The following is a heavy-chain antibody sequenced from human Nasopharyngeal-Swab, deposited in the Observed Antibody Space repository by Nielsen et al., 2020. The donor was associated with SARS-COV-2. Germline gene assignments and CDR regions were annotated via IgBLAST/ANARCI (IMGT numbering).Heavy chain of an antibody. CDR3: ARYPLYGDYVDY. V-gene: IGHV5-51*01. J-gene: IGHJ4*02. CDR2: IYPGNSDI. CDR1: GYSFTSYW. Sequence: KVSCKASGYSFTSYWIGWVRQIPGKGLEWMGIIYPGNSDIRYSPSFQGQVTISADKSISTAYLQWSILKASDTAMYYWARYPLYGDYVDYWGQGTLVTVSS. D-gene: IGHD4-17*01.